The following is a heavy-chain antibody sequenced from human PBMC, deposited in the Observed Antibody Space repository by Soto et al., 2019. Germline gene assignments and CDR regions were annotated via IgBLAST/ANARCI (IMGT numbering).Heavy chain of an antibody. CDR3: ASTWSGYYYFDS. Sequence: GGSLRLSXAASGFTFSSYGMHWVRQAPGKGLEWVAVISYDGSNRYYGDSVKGRFTISRDNSKNTLYLQMNSLRAEDTAVYYCASTWSGYYYFDSWGQGTLVTVSS. J-gene: IGHJ4*02. D-gene: IGHD3-3*01. V-gene: IGHV3-30*03. CDR1: GFTFSSYG. CDR2: ISYDGSNR.